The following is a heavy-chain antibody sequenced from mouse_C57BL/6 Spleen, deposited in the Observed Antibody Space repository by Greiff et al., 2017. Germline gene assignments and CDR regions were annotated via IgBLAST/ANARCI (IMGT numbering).Heavy chain of an antibody. CDR3: ARRHYGSSYEAMDY. CDR1: GFSLTSYG. D-gene: IGHD1-1*01. CDR2: IWSGGST. Sequence: VMLVESGPGLVQPSQSLSITCTVSGFSLTSYGVHWVRQSPGKGLEWLGVIWSGGSTDYNAAFISRLSISKDNSKSQVFFKMNSLQADDTAIYYCARRHYGSSYEAMDYWGQGTSVTVSS. V-gene: IGHV2-2*01. J-gene: IGHJ4*01.